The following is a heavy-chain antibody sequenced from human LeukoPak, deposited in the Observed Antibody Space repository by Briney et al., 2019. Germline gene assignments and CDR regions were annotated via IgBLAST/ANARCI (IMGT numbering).Heavy chain of an antibody. Sequence: GESLKISCKGSGYSFTSYWIDWVRQMPGKGLEWMGIIYPGDSDTRYSPSFQGQVTISADKSISTAYLQWSSLKASDTAMYYSARLGSWNDNWFDPWGQGTLVTVSS. CDR2: IYPGDSDT. J-gene: IGHJ5*02. D-gene: IGHD6-13*01. CDR3: ARLGSWNDNWFDP. CDR1: GYSFTSYW. V-gene: IGHV5-51*01.